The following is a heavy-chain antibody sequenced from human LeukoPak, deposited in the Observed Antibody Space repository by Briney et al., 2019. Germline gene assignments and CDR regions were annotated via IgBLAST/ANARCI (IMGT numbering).Heavy chain of an antibody. CDR3: ARRGYSYGSYYYYYMDV. Sequence: SETLSLTCAVYGGSFSSYYWSWIRQPPGKGLEWIGEINHSGSTNYNPSLKSRVTISVDTSKNQFSLKLSSVTAADTAVYYCARRGYSYGSYYYYYMDVWGKGTTVTVSS. J-gene: IGHJ6*03. V-gene: IGHV4-34*01. CDR1: GGSFSSYY. D-gene: IGHD5-18*01. CDR2: INHSGST.